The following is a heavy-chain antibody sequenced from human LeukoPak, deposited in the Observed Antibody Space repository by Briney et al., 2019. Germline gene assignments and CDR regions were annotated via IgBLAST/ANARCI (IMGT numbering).Heavy chain of an antibody. CDR1: GYTFTNYA. CDR3: ARVYSSGWYDY. Sequence: ASVKVSCKASGYTFTNYAMNWVRQAPGQGLEWMGWINPNSGGTNYAQKFQGRVTMTRDTSISTAYMELSRLRSDDTAVYYCARVYSSGWYDYWGQGTLVTVSS. V-gene: IGHV1-2*02. D-gene: IGHD6-19*01. J-gene: IGHJ4*02. CDR2: INPNSGGT.